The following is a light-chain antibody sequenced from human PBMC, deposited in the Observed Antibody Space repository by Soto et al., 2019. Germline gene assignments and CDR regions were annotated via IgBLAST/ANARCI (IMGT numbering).Light chain of an antibody. J-gene: IGKJ4*01. CDR2: GAS. V-gene: IGKV3-15*01. CDR1: QSISSN. CDR3: QQYNNWAPF. Sequence: EIVMTQSPATLSVSPGERATLSCRASQSISSNLAWYQQKPGQAPRLLIYGASTGATGIPARFSGSGSGTEFTLTINILQSEDFAVYCCQQYNNWAPFFGGGTKVEIK.